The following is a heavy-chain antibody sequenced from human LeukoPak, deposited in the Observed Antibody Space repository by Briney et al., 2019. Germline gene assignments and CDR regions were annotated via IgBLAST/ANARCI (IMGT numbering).Heavy chain of an antibody. CDR2: INHSGST. J-gene: IGHJ6*03. V-gene: IGHV4-34*01. CDR3: ARIGRCSSTSCYVWGGYYYYYYMDV. D-gene: IGHD2-2*01. CDR1: GGSFSGYY. Sequence: SETLSLTCAVYGGSFSGYYWSWIRQPPGKGLEWIGEINHSGSTNYTPSLKSRVTISVDTSKNQFSLKLSSVTAADTAVYYCARIGRCSSTSCYVWGGYYYYYYMDVWGKGTTVTVSS.